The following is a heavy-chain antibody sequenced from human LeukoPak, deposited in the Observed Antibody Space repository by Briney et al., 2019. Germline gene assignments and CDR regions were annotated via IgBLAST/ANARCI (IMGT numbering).Heavy chain of an antibody. Sequence: GGSLRLSCAASGFTFDEYAMHWVRQAPGKGLEWVSGIFWNGVNIVYAGSVKGRFTISRDNAKNSLYLQMSSLRAEDTALYYCAKGLGYCRNSNCLLRAFDLLGQGTMVTVSS. V-gene: IGHV3-9*01. CDR2: IFWNGVNI. CDR3: AKGLGYCRNSNCLLRAFDL. D-gene: IGHD2-2*01. J-gene: IGHJ3*01. CDR1: GFTFDEYA.